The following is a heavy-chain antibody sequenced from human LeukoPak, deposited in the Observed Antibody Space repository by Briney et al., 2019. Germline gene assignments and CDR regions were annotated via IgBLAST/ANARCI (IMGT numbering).Heavy chain of an antibody. CDR3: ARETPTTVTLDY. J-gene: IGHJ4*02. D-gene: IGHD4-17*01. Sequence: PSETLSLTCTVSGGSISSSSYYWSWIRQPPGKGLEWIGYIYYSGSTNYNPSLKSRVTISVDTSKNQFSLKLSSVTAADTAVYYCARETPTTVTLDYWGQGTPVTVSS. V-gene: IGHV4-61*01. CDR1: GGSISSSSYY. CDR2: IYYSGST.